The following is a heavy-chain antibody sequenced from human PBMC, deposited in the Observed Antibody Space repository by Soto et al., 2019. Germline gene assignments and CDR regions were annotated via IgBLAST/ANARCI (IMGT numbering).Heavy chain of an antibody. V-gene: IGHV3-48*02. CDR3: ATTDSGYYSVGYFQP. CDR2: ISSSSSTI. Sequence: GGSLRLSCAASGFTFSSYSMNWVRQAPGKGLEWVSYISSSSSTIYYADSVKGRFTISRDNAKNSLYLQMNSLRDEDTAVYYCATTDSGYYSVGYFQPWGQGTLVTVPQ. D-gene: IGHD3-22*01. CDR1: GFTFSSYS. J-gene: IGHJ1*01.